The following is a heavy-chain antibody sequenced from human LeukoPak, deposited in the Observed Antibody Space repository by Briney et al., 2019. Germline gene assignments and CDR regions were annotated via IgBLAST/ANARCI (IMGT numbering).Heavy chain of an antibody. J-gene: IGHJ6*03. Sequence: ASVKVSCKASGYTFTSYGISWVRQAPGQGLEWMGWISAYNGNTNYAQKLQGRVTMTTDTSTSTAYMELRSLRSDDTAVYYCARSWSGYSKQNYYYYYYMDVWGKGTTVTVSS. CDR1: GYTFTSYG. V-gene: IGHV1-18*01. CDR2: ISAYNGNT. CDR3: ARSWSGYSKQNYYYYYYMDV. D-gene: IGHD3-3*01.